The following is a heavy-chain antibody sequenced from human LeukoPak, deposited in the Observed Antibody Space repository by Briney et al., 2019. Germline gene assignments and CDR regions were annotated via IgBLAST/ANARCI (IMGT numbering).Heavy chain of an antibody. Sequence: RPSETLSLTCTVSGGSVSSGSYYWSWIRQSPGKGLEWIGYIYDTGIADYNPSLRSRVTISVDTSKNQFSLKLSSVTAADTAVYYCARGYCSSTSCYGALYYYYYGMDVWGQGTTVTVSS. D-gene: IGHD2-2*01. CDR3: ARGYCSSTSCYGALYYYYYGMDV. V-gene: IGHV4-61*01. CDR1: GGSVSSGSYY. CDR2: IYDTGIA. J-gene: IGHJ6*02.